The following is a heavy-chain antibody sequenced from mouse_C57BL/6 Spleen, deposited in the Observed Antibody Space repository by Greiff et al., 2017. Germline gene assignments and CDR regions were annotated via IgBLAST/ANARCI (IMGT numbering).Heavy chain of an antibody. CDR2: IYPYNGVS. Sequence: EVQLQQSGPELVKPGASVKISCKASGYSFTGYYMHWVKQSHGNILDWIGYIYPYNGVSSYNQKFKGKATLTVDKSSSTAYMELRSLTSEDSAVYYCASPYDYDGDYYAMDYWGQGTSVTGSS. CDR1: GYSFTGYY. V-gene: IGHV1-31*01. D-gene: IGHD2-4*01. J-gene: IGHJ4*01. CDR3: ASPYDYDGDYYAMDY.